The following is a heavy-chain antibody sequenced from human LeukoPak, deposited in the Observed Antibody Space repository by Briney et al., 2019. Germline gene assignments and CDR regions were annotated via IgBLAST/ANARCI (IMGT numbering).Heavy chain of an antibody. D-gene: IGHD2-21*02. J-gene: IGHJ4*02. CDR3: ARDSGCGGDCYAETQIFDY. V-gene: IGHV3-9*01. Sequence: PGRSLRLSCAASGFTFDDYAMHWVRQAPGKGLEWVSGISWNSGSIGYADSVKGRFTISRDNAKNSLYLQMNSLRAEDTAVYYCARDSGCGGDCYAETQIFDYWGQGTLVTVSS. CDR1: GFTFDDYA. CDR2: ISWNSGSI.